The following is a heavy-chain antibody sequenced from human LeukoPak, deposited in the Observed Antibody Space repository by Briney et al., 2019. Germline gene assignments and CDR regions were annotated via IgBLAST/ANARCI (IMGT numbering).Heavy chain of an antibody. CDR2: INPNSGGT. J-gene: IGHJ4*02. CDR3: ARGPTPLRFFDWLSPPNFDY. CDR1: GYTFTGYY. V-gene: IGHV1-2*02. Sequence: ASVKVSCKASGYTFTGYYMHWVRQAPGQGLEWMGWINPNSGGTNYAQKFQGRVTMTRDTSISTAYMELSRLRSDDTALFYCARGPTPLRFFDWLSPPNFDYWGQGTLVTV. D-gene: IGHD3-9*01.